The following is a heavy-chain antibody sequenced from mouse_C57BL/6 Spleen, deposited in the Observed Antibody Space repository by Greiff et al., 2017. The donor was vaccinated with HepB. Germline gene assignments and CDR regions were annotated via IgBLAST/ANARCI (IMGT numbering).Heavy chain of an antibody. V-gene: IGHV5-9-1*02. CDR3: TRASTGTPWDFDV. CDR2: ISSGGDYI. D-gene: IGHD4-1*02. CDR1: GFTLSSYA. Sequence: EVNLVESGEGLVKPGGSLTLSCAASGFTLSSYAMSWVRQTPEKRLEWVAYISSGGDYIYYADTVKGRITISRYKARNTLYLQMSSLKSEDTAMYYCTRASTGTPWDFDVWGTGTTVTVSS. J-gene: IGHJ1*03.